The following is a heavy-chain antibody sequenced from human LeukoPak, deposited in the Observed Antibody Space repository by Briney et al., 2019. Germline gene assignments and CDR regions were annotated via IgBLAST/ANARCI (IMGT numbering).Heavy chain of an antibody. CDR1: GFTFSSYG. Sequence: GGSLRLSCAASGFTFSSYGMHWVRQAPGKGLEWVAFIRYDGSNKYYADSVKGRFTISRDNSKNTLYLQMNSLRTEDTAVYYCAKTMSPYYYDSSGFWGQGSLVTVSS. CDR3: AKTMSPYYYDSSGF. V-gene: IGHV3-30*02. CDR2: IRYDGSNK. D-gene: IGHD3-22*01. J-gene: IGHJ4*02.